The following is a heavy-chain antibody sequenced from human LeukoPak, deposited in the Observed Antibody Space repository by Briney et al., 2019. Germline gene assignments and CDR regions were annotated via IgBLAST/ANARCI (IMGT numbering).Heavy chain of an antibody. CDR1: GFTFSSYW. J-gene: IGHJ3*02. V-gene: IGHV3-7*04. D-gene: IGHD2-15*01. CDR3: ARVRGGYCSGGSCYSAFDI. CDR2: IKQDGSEK. Sequence: GGSLRLSCAASGFTFSSYWMSWVRQAPGKGLEWVANIKQDGSEKYYVDSVKGRFTISRDNAQNSLYLQMNSLRAEETAVYYCARVRGGYCSGGSCYSAFDIWGQGTMVTVSS.